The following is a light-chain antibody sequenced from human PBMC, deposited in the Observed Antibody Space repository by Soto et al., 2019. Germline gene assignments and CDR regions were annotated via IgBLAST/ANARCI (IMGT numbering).Light chain of an antibody. J-gene: IGKJ1*01. CDR1: QTISSY. CDR2: AAS. Sequence: IQMTQSPSSLSASIGDRVTITCRASQTISSYLNWYQQKPGKAPKLLIYAASSLQSGVPSRFSGSGSGTDFTLSISSLQPEDFATYYCQQSYSTTQWTFGQGTKVEIK. CDR3: QQSYSTTQWT. V-gene: IGKV1-39*01.